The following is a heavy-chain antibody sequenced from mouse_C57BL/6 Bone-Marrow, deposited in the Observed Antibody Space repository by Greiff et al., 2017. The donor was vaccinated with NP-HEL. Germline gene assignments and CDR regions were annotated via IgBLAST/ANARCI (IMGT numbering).Heavy chain of an antibody. Sequence: DVKLMESEGGLVQPGSSMKLSCTTSGFTFSDYYMAWVRQVPEKGLDWVANINYDGSSTYYLDSLKSRFIISRDNAKNILYLQMSSLKSEDTATYYCAREGGLRRRTYAMDYWGQGTSVTVSS. V-gene: IGHV5-16*01. D-gene: IGHD2-4*01. CDR2: INYDGSST. CDR3: AREGGLRRRTYAMDY. CDR1: GFTFSDYY. J-gene: IGHJ4*01.